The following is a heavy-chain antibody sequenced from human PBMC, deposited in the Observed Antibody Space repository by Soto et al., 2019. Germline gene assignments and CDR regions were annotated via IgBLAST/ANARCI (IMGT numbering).Heavy chain of an antibody. CDR2: ISSSGSTI. Sequence: ESGGGLVKPGGSLRLSCAASGFTFSDYYMSWIRQAPGKGLEWVSYISSSGSTIYYADSVKGRFTISRDNAKNSLYLQMNSLRAEDTAVYYCARERIAARPYYYYGMDVWGQGTTVTVSS. D-gene: IGHD6-6*01. CDR3: ARERIAARPYYYYGMDV. CDR1: GFTFSDYY. V-gene: IGHV3-11*01. J-gene: IGHJ6*02.